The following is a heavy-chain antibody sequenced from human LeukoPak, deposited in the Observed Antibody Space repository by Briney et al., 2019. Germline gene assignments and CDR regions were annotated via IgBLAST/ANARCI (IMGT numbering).Heavy chain of an antibody. D-gene: IGHD5-12*01. CDR1: GGSISSNNYF. CDR2: IYYSGST. V-gene: IGHV4-39*01. CDR3: ARSGSGYDYEGYFDY. J-gene: IGHJ4*02. Sequence: SETLSLTCTVSGGSISSNNYFWGCIRQPPGKGLEWIGSIYYSGSTYYNPSLKSRVTISVDTSKNQFSLKLSSVTAADTAVYYCARSGSGYDYEGYFDYWGQGTLVTVSS.